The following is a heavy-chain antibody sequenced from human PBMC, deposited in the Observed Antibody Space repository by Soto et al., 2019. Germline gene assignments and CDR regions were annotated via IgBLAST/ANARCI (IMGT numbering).Heavy chain of an antibody. CDR1: GFTFSGYN. J-gene: IGHJ4*02. D-gene: IGHD1-1*01. CDR2: IKSDSSGI. Sequence: EVQLVESGGGLVQPGGSLRLSCAASGFTFSGYNMNWIRQAPGKGLEWVSCIKSDSSGIWYADSVKGRFTMSRDNAKNSLHLPMNSLRDADAAVYLCARDANWSSDYWGQGTLVAVSS. CDR3: ARDANWSSDY. V-gene: IGHV3-48*02.